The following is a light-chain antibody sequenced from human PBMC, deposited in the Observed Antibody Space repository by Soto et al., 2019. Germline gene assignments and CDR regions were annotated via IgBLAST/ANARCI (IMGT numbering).Light chain of an antibody. J-gene: IGKJ4*01. CDR1: QSVSSSY. CDR3: QHYRTS. V-gene: IGKV3-20*01. CDR2: GAS. Sequence: EIVLTQSPGTLSLSPGERATLSCRASQSVSSSYLAWYQQKPGQPPRLLIYGASSRATGIPDRFSGSGSGTDFTRTITRLEPADFAVYYCQHYRTSFGGGTKVEIK.